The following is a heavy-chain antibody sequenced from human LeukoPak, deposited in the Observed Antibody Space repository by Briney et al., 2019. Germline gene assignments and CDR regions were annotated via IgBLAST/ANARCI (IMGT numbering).Heavy chain of an antibody. D-gene: IGHD3-16*01. CDR1: GYTFSGYY. CDR2: INPNSGGT. J-gene: IGHJ4*02. CDR3: ASGSLASYFDH. V-gene: IGHV1-2*02. Sequence: ASVKVSCKASGYTFSGYYMHWVRQAPGQGLEWMGWINPNSGGTKYVQKFQGRVTLTRDTSISTAYMELSRLRSDDTAVYYCASGSLASYFDHWGQGTLVTVSS.